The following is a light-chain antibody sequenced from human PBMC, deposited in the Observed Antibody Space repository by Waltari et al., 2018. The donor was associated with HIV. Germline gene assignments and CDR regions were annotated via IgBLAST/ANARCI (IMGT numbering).Light chain of an antibody. CDR3: AAWDDRQSVS. V-gene: IGLV1-47*02. Sequence: QPVLTQPPSAPGATGPSVSIASSGSSSNIGSNSVSWYQQLPGTAPRLLISSNNQQPSGVPDRFSGPKSVTSAAQAISGLRSEYEAEYYCAAWDDRQSVSFGAGTKLTVL. CDR1: SSNIGSNS. J-gene: IGLJ2*01. CDR2: SNN.